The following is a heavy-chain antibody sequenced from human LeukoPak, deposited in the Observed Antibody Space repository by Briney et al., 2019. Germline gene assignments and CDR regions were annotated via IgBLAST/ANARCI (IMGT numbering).Heavy chain of an antibody. V-gene: IGHV3-15*01. J-gene: IGHJ5*02. CDR2: IKSKTDGGTT. D-gene: IGHD3-9*01. Sequence: GGSLRLSCAASGFTFSNAWMSWVRQAPGKGLEWVGRIKSKTDGGTTDYAAPVKGRFTISRDDSKNTLYLQMNSLKTEDTAVYYCTTADHYYDILTGYSPGWFDPWGQGTLVTVSS. CDR3: TTADHYYDILTGYSPGWFDP. CDR1: GFTFSNAW.